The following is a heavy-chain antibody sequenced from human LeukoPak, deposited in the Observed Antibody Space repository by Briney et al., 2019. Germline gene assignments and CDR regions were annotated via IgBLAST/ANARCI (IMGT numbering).Heavy chain of an antibody. V-gene: IGHV1-2*02. CDR3: ARNKEGKSLDY. CDR1: GYTFTDYY. J-gene: IGHJ4*02. CDR2: MNPNSGGT. Sequence: ASVKVSCKASGYTFTDYYIHWVRQAPGQGLEWMAWMNPNSGGTSYAQKFQGRVTMTRDTSISTAYMELSRLRFDDTAVYYCARNKEGKSLDYWGQGTLVTVSS.